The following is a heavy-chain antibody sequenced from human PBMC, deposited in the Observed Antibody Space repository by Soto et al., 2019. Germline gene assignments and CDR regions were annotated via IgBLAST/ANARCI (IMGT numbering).Heavy chain of an antibody. V-gene: IGHV1-3*01. J-gene: IGHJ4*02. Sequence: ASVKVSSKASGYSFTSYSMRWVRQAPGQRLEWMGWINAGNGNTNYAQKLQGRVTMTTDTSTSTAYMELRSLRSDDTAVYYCARDRRYSYDDLDYWGQGTLVTVSS. CDR1: GYSFTSYS. D-gene: IGHD5-18*01. CDR2: INAGNGNT. CDR3: ARDRRYSYDDLDY.